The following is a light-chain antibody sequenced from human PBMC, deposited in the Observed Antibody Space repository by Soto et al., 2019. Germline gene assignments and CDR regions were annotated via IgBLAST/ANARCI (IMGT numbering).Light chain of an antibody. CDR3: QQYRMSPNT. CDR2: GAS. J-gene: IGKJ5*01. Sequence: EIVLTQSPGTLSLSPGERATLSCSASHLVDDSHLVWYQLRPGQAPRLLIYGASTRATGIPDRFSGSGSGTDFSLTIRGLKPEDFAVYYCQQYRMSPNTFGQGTRLEIK. V-gene: IGKV3-20*01. CDR1: HLVDDSH.